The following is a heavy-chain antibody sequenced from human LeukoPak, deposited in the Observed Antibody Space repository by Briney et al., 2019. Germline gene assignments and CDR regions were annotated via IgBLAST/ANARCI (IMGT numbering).Heavy chain of an antibody. CDR3: ARDTDERVYGMDV. Sequence: GGSLRLSCAASGFTFSSYWMHWVRQAPGKGLVWVSRINSDGSSTSYADSVKGRFTISRDNAKNTLYLQMNSLRAEDTAVYHCARDTDERVYGMDVWGQGTTVTVSS. CDR2: INSDGSST. V-gene: IGHV3-74*01. J-gene: IGHJ6*02. CDR1: GFTFSSYW.